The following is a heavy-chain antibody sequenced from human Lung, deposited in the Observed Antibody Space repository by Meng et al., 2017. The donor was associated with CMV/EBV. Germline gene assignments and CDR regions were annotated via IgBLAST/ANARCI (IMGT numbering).Heavy chain of an antibody. CDR3: ARGSTQYDY. V-gene: IGHV6-1*01. J-gene: IGHJ4*02. CDR1: GVSVSSNSAA. CDR2: TYYRSKWYN. D-gene: IGHD2-2*01. Sequence: SQTLSPTCAISGVSVSSNSAAWNWIRQFPSRSLEWLGRTYYRSKWYNDYAVSVKSRITINPDTSKNQFSLQLNSLTPEDTAVYYCARGSTQYDYWGQGTLVTVSS.